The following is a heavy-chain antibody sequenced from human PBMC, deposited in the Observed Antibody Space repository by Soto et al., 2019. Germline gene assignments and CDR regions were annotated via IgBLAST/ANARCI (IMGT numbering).Heavy chain of an antibody. CDR3: ARDFVAAVSYGMDV. J-gene: IGHJ6*02. D-gene: IGHD6-13*01. Sequence: QVQLVQSGAEVKKPGASVKVSCKASGYTFTSYAMHWVRQAPGQRREWMGWINAGNGNTKYSQKFQGRVTITRDTSASTAYMELSSLRSDDTAVYYCARDFVAAVSYGMDVWGQGTTVTVSS. V-gene: IGHV1-3*01. CDR1: GYTFTSYA. CDR2: INAGNGNT.